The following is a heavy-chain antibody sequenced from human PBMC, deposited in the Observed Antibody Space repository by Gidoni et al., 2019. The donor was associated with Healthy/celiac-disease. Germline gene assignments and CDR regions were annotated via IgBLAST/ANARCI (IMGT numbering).Heavy chain of an antibody. J-gene: IGHJ4*02. CDR2: IRSKAYGGTT. Sequence: EVQLVESGGGLVKPGRSLRLSCTAYGFTFGDYAMSWFRQAPGKGLEWVGFIRSKAYGGTTEYAASVKGRFTISRDDSKSIAYLQMNSLKTEDTAVYYCTRDPWYYDSRDRYYWGQGTLVTVSS. V-gene: IGHV3-49*05. D-gene: IGHD3-22*01. CDR1: GFTFGDYA. CDR3: TRDPWYYDSRDRYY.